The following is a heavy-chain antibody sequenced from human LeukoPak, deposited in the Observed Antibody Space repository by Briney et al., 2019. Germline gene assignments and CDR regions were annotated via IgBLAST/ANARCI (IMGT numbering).Heavy chain of an antibody. D-gene: IGHD1-1*01. Sequence: GGSLRLSCAASGFTVRNNYMTWGRQAPGKGLEWVSLIYSDGTTQYADSVKGRFTISRDNSKNTLYLQMNSLRAEDTAVYYCGALPGTTPLGGVGGQGTLVTVSS. V-gene: IGHV3-66*01. CDR1: GFTVRNNY. J-gene: IGHJ4*02. CDR3: GALPGTTPLGGV. CDR2: IYSDGTT.